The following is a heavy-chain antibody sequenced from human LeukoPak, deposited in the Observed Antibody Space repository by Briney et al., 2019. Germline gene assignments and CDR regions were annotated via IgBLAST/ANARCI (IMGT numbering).Heavy chain of an antibody. V-gene: IGHV3-30*02. CDR2: IRYDGTNK. CDR3: AKNGDRGAYCSGGTCYPYYYYYMDV. D-gene: IGHD2-15*01. J-gene: IGHJ6*03. Sequence: PGGSLRLSCAASGFTFSSYGIHWVRQAPGKGLEWVAFIRYDGTNKYHADSVKGRFTISRDNSKNTLYLQMNSLRAEDTAIYYCAKNGDRGAYCSGGTCYPYYYYYMDVWGKGTTVTISS. CDR1: GFTFSSYG.